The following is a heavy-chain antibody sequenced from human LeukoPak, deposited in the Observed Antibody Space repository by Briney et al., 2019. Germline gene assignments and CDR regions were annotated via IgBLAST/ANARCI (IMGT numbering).Heavy chain of an antibody. V-gene: IGHV3-66*01. CDR3: AAQLLSYNWFDP. Sequence: RGSLRLSCAASGFTVSSNYMSWVRQAPGKGLEWVSVIYSGGSTYYADSVKGRFTISRDNSKNTLYLQMNSLRAEDTAVYYCAAQLLSYNWFDPWGQGTLVTVSS. J-gene: IGHJ5*02. CDR2: IYSGGST. CDR1: GFTVSSNY. D-gene: IGHD2-2*01.